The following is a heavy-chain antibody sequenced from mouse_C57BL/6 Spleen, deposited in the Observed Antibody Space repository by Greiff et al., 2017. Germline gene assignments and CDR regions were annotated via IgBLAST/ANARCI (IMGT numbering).Heavy chain of an antibody. D-gene: IGHD1-3*01. CDR1: GYSFTGYY. V-gene: IGHV1-42*01. CDR3: ARVDNYVLDY. J-gene: IGHJ2*01. Sequence: VQLKESGPELVKPGASVKISCKASGYSFTGYYMNWVKQSPEKSLEWIGEINPSTGGTTYNQKLKAKATLTVDKSASTAYMQLKSLTSEDSAVYYCARVDNYVLDYWGQGTTLTVSS. CDR2: INPSTGGT.